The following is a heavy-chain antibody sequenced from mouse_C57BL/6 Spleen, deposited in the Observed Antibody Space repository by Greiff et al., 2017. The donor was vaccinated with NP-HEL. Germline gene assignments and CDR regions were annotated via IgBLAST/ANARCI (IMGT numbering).Heavy chain of an antibody. CDR1: GFTFSNYW. V-gene: IGHV6-3*01. CDR2: ISLKSDNYAK. Sequence: EVKLMESGGGLVQPGGSMKLSCVASGFTFSNYWMNWVRQSPEKGLEWVAQISLKSDNYAKHYAESVKGSVTISKDDSTASIYLPMINLMAEDAEIYYCTGRYYHYDRYFDYWGQGTTLTVSS. D-gene: IGHD2-4*01. CDR3: TGRYYHYDRYFDY. J-gene: IGHJ2*01.